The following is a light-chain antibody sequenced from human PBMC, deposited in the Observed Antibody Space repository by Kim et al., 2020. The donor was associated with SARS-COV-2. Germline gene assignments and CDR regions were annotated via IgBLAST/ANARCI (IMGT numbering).Light chain of an antibody. CDR3: QQRSNWPHT. CDR1: QSVSNY. J-gene: IGKJ4*01. CDR2: DTS. Sequence: DIILTQSPATLSLSPGERATLSCRASQSVSNYLAWYQKRPGQAPRLLIYDTSNRAPGIPARFSGSGSGTDFTLTISSLAPEDVAIYHCQQRSNWPHTFGGGTKVDIK. V-gene: IGKV3-11*01.